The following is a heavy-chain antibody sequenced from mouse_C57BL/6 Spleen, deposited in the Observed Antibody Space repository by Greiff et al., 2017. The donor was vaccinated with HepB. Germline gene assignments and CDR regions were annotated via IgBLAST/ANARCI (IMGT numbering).Heavy chain of an antibody. J-gene: IGHJ3*01. Sequence: DVKLVESGGGLVKPGGSLKLSCAASGFTFSSYAMSWVRQTPEKRLEWVATISDGGSYTYYPDNVKGRFTISRDNAKNNLYLQMSHLKSEDTAMYYCAREGGNYDYGAWFAYWGQGILVTVSA. D-gene: IGHD2-4*01. V-gene: IGHV5-4*01. CDR1: GFTFSSYA. CDR2: ISDGGSYT. CDR3: AREGGNYDYGAWFAY.